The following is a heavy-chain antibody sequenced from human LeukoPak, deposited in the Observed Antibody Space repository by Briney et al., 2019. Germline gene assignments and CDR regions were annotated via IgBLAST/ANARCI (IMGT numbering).Heavy chain of an antibody. V-gene: IGHV4-38-2*01. Sequence: PSETPSLTCAVSGYSISSGYYWGWIRQPPGKGLEWIGSIYHSGNTYYNPSLKSRVTISVDTSKNQFSLNLNSVTAADTAVYYCARVDYCSSTSCYNYYYYYMDVWGKGTTVTASS. CDR2: IYHSGNT. CDR3: ARVDYCSSTSCYNYYYYYMDV. CDR1: GYSISSGYY. J-gene: IGHJ6*03. D-gene: IGHD2-2*01.